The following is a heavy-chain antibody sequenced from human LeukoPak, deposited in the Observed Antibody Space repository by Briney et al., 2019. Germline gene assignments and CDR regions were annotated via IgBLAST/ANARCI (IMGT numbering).Heavy chain of an antibody. V-gene: IGHV1-3*01. CDR2: ISAGNGNT. D-gene: IGHD1-26*01. Sequence: ASVKVSCKASGYTFTSYAIHWVRQAPGQRLEWMGWISAGNGNTKYSQNFQGRVTFTSNTSATTALMELSSLRSEDAAVYYCARDSGSGSNDYWGQGTLVTVSS. CDR3: ARDSGSGSNDY. J-gene: IGHJ4*02. CDR1: GYTFTSYA.